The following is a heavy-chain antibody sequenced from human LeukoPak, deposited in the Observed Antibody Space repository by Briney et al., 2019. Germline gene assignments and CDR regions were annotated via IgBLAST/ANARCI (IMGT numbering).Heavy chain of an antibody. D-gene: IGHD3-22*01. CDR2: ISGSGGST. CDR3: AKDRPPGITMIVVAYADY. V-gene: IGHV3-23*01. Sequence: GGSLRLSCAASGFTFSSYAMSWVRQAPGNGLEWVSAISGSGGSTYYADSVKGRFTISRDNSKNTLYLQMNSLRAEDTAVYYCAKDRPPGITMIVVAYADYWGQGTLVTVSS. CDR1: GFTFSSYA. J-gene: IGHJ4*02.